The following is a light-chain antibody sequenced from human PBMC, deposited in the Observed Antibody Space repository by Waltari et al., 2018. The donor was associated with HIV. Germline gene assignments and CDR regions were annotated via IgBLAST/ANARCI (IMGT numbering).Light chain of an antibody. Sequence: QSALAQPASVSGSPGPSITISCSGTSTDVGISNYVSWYQVYPGNAPKCMIYAVNKRPSGVSPRFSGSKSGNTASLTISGLQSEDEADYFCTSYLSSATPEFGGGTRLTVL. CDR1: STDVGISNY. V-gene: IGLV2-14*03. CDR2: AVN. J-gene: IGLJ3*02. CDR3: TSYLSSATPE.